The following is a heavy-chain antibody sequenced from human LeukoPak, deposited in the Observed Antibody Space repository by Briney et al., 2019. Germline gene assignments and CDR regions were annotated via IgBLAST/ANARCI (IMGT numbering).Heavy chain of an antibody. Sequence: PSETLSLTCAVYGGSFSGYYWSWIRQPPGKGLEWIGEINHSGGTNYNPSLKSRVTISVDTSKNQFSLKLSSVIAADTAVYFCARVRVNYFDYWGQGNLVTVSS. D-gene: IGHD3-10*01. CDR1: GGSFSGYY. V-gene: IGHV4-34*01. CDR3: ARVRVNYFDY. J-gene: IGHJ4*02. CDR2: INHSGGT.